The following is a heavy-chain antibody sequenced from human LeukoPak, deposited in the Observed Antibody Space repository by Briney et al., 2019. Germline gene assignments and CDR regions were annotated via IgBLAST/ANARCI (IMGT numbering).Heavy chain of an antibody. CDR3: ARPPRVGATAGYAFDI. CDR2: MNPNSGNT. J-gene: IGHJ3*02. CDR1: GYTFTSYY. Sequence: GASVKVSCKASGYTFTSYYMHWVRQAPGQGLEWMGWMNPNSGNTGYAQKFQGRVTMTRNTSISTAYMELSSLRSEDTAVYYCARPPRVGATAGYAFDIWGQGTMVTVSS. D-gene: IGHD1-26*01. V-gene: IGHV1-8*02.